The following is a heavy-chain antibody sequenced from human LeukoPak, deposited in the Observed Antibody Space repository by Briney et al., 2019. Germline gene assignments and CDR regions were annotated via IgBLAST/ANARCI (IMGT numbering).Heavy chain of an antibody. CDR1: GFTFSSYA. D-gene: IGHD3-10*01. CDR3: AKVASITMVRGHQDYFDY. Sequence: GGSLRLSCAASGFTFSSYAMSWVRQAPGKGLEWVSAISGSGGSTYYADSVKGRFTISRDNSKNTLYLQMDSLRAEDTAVYYCAKVASITMVRGHQDYFDYWGQGTLVTVSS. CDR2: ISGSGGST. V-gene: IGHV3-23*01. J-gene: IGHJ4*02.